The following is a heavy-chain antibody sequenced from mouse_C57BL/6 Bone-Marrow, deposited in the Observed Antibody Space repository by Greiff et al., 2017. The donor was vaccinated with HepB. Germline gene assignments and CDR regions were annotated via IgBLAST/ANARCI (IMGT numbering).Heavy chain of an antibody. CDR3: ARRGDYYGKGGFDY. CDR1: GYAFSSSW. J-gene: IGHJ2*01. V-gene: IGHV1-82*01. CDR2: IYPGDGDT. D-gene: IGHD1-1*01. Sequence: VQLQQSGPELVKPGASVKISCKASGYAFSSSWMNWVTQRPGKGLEWIGRIYPGDGDTNYNGKFKGKATLTADKSSSTAYMQLSSLTSEDSAVYFCARRGDYYGKGGFDYWGQGTTLTVSS.